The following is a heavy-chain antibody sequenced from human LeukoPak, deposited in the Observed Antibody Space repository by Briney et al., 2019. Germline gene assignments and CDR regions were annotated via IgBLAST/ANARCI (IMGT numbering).Heavy chain of an antibody. CDR1: GGSISSYY. Sequence: SETLSLTCTVSGGSISSYYWSWIRQPPGKGLEWIGYIYYSGSTNYNPSLKSRVTISVDTSKNQFSLKLSSVTAADTAVYYCAGTDLGNARDGYSNSPVDYWGQGTLVTVSS. J-gene: IGHJ4*02. V-gene: IGHV4-59*01. CDR2: IYYSGST. D-gene: IGHD5-24*01. CDR3: AGTDLGNARDGYSNSPVDY.